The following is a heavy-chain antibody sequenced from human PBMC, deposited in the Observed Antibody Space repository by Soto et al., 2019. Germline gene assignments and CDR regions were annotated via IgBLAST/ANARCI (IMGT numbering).Heavy chain of an antibody. J-gene: IGHJ4*02. CDR2: IIPIFATA. CDR1: GGTFSSYA. CDR3: ARDGSGYYFDY. V-gene: IGHV1-69*13. D-gene: IGHD3-3*01. Sequence: SVKVSCKASGGTFSSYAISWVRQAPGQGLEWMGGIIPIFATANYAQKFQGRVTITADESTSTAYMELSSLRSEDTAAYYCARDGSGYYFDYWGQGTLVNVSS.